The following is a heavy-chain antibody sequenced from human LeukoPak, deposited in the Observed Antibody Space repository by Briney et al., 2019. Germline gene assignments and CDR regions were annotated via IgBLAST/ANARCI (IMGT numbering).Heavy chain of an antibody. J-gene: IGHJ4*02. CDR2: INPSGGT. CDR3: ARQQLKTMASFDS. CDR1: GGSITSYS. D-gene: IGHD4/OR15-4a*01. Sequence: PSETLSLTCTVSGGSITSYSWSWIRLPAGKGLEWIGRINPSGGTDYNTSLKSRLTMSLDTSKNHFSLNLNSVTAADTAVYYCARQQLKTMASFDSWGQGTLVTVSS. V-gene: IGHV4-4*07.